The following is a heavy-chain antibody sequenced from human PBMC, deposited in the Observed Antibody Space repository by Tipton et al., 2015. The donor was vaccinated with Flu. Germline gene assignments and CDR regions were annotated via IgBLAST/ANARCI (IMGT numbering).Heavy chain of an antibody. CDR1: GGSISSGDYY. V-gene: IGHV4-30-4*01. CDR2: IYYSGST. Sequence: TLSLTCTVSGGSISSGDYYWSWIRQPPGKGLEWIGYIYYSGSTYYNPSLKSRVTISVDTSKNQFSLKLSSVTAADTAVYYCARTPLTYYYDSSADDAFDIRGQGTMVTVSS. CDR3: ARTPLTYYYDSSADDAFDI. J-gene: IGHJ3*02. D-gene: IGHD3-22*01.